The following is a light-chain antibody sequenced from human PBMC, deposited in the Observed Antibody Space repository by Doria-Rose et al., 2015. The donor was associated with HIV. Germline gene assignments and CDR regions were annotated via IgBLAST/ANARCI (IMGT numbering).Light chain of an antibody. J-gene: IGKJ1*01. CDR3: QQYDSAPWT. Sequence: EIVLTQSPDSLAVSLGERATINCKSSQSVLYSSNNKNNLAWYQQKPGQPPKLLIYCASTRESGVPDRFSGSGSGTEFTLTISSLQAEDVAVYYCQQYDSAPWTFGQGPKV. CDR1: QSVLYSSNNKNN. V-gene: IGKV4-1*01. CDR2: CAS.